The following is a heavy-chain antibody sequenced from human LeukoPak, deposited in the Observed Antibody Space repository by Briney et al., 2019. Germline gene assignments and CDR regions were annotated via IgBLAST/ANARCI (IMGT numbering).Heavy chain of an antibody. V-gene: IGHV4-34*01. CDR3: ARGMVRGVTTPGY. CDR2: INHSGST. CDR1: GFTFSSYS. J-gene: IGHJ4*02. D-gene: IGHD3-10*01. Sequence: GSLRLSCAASGFTFSSYSMNWVRQPPGKGLEWIGEINHSGSTNYNPSLKSRVTISVDTSKNQFSLKLSSVTAADTSVYYCARGMVRGVTTPGYWGQGTLVTVSS.